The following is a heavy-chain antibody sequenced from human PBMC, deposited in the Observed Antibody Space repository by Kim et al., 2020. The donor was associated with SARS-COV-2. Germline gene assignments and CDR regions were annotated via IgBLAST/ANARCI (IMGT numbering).Heavy chain of an antibody. CDR3: AKDLRGPSAGTWYFDL. CDR1: GFTFSSSA. V-gene: IGHV3-23*01. CDR2: LTSTGDTT. J-gene: IGHJ2*01. Sequence: GGSLRLSCAASGFTFSSSAMGWVRQAPGKGLEWVSALTSTGDTTYYADSVKGRFTISRDNSKNKLYLQMNSLRAEDTALYYCAKDLRGPSAGTWYFDLWG. D-gene: IGHD6-13*01.